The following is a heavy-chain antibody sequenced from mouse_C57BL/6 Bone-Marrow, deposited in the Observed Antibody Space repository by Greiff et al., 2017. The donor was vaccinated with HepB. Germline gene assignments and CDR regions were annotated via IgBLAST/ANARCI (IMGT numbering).Heavy chain of an antibody. V-gene: IGHV1-55*01. CDR3: ARGTTGVATGAMDY. CDR1: GYTFTSYW. D-gene: IGHD1-1*01. CDR2: IYPGSGST. J-gene: IGHJ4*01. Sequence: VQLQQPGAELVKPGASVKMSCKASGYTFTSYWITWVKQRPGQGLEWIGDIYPGSGSTNYNEKFKSKATLTVDTSSSTAYMQLSSLTSEDSAVYYCARGTTGVATGAMDYWGQGTSVTVSS.